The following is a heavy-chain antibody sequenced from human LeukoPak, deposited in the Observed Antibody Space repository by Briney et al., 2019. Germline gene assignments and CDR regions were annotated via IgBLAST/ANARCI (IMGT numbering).Heavy chain of an antibody. Sequence: SETLSLTCTVSGGSISSSSYYWGWIRQPPGKGLEWIGSIYYSGSTYYNPSLKSRVTISVDTSKNQFSLKLSSVTAADTAVYYCARLNSGSYGSGSYWFDYWGQGTLVTVSS. J-gene: IGHJ4*02. D-gene: IGHD3-10*01. CDR3: ARLNSGSYGSGSYWFDY. CDR2: IYYSGST. CDR1: GGSISSSSYY. V-gene: IGHV4-39*01.